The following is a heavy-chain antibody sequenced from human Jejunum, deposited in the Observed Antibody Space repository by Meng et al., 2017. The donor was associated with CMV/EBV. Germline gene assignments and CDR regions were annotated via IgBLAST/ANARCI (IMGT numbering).Heavy chain of an antibody. V-gene: IGHV2-5*02. CDR3: VYRWTKREGYT. Sequence: CTFSGFSLRTSGVGVGWIRQPPGKALEWLALIYWDDDKRYSPSLKSRLTITKDTSKNQVVLTMTNMDPVDTATYFCVYRWTKREGYTWGQGTLVTVSS. J-gene: IGHJ5*02. CDR2: IYWDDDK. D-gene: IGHD5-24*01. CDR1: GFSLRTSGVG.